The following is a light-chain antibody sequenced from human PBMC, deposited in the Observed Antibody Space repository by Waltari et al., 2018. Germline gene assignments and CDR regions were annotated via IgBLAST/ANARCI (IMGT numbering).Light chain of an antibody. V-gene: IGLV2-14*03. CDR1: SSDVGGYNY. J-gene: IGLJ2*01. CDR3: SSYISSSTREL. CDR2: DVS. Sequence: QSALTQPASVSGSPGQSITISCTGTSSDVGGYNYVSLYQQHPGKAPKLMSYDVSNRPSGVSNRFSGSKSGNTASLTISGLQAEDEADYYCSSYISSSTRELFGGGTSLTVL.